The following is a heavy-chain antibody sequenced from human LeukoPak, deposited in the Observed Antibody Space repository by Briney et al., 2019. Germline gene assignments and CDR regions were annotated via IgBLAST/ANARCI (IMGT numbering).Heavy chain of an antibody. CDR1: GGSISSSSYY. CDR3: ARALPRYYDFWSGPTNWFDP. V-gene: IGHV4-39*07. J-gene: IGHJ5*02. Sequence: PSETLSLTCTVSGGSISSSSYYWGWIRQPPGKGLEWIGSIYYSGSTYYNPSLKSRVTISVDTSKNQFSLKLSSVTAADTAVYYCARALPRYYDFWSGPTNWFDPWGQGTLVTVSS. D-gene: IGHD3-3*01. CDR2: IYYSGST.